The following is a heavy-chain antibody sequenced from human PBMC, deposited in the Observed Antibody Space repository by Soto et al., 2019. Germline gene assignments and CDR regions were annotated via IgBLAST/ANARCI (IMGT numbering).Heavy chain of an antibody. CDR3: ASARFDY. CDR2: INHRGST. CDR1: GGSFSANY. V-gene: IGHV4-34*01. J-gene: IGHJ4*02. Sequence: QVQLQQWGAGLLKPSETLSLTCAVYGGSFSANYWTWIRQPPGKGLEGIGEINHRGSTNYSPSLKNRVTISVDTSNNHFSLKLTSVTAADTAVYYCASARFDYWGRGILVTVSS.